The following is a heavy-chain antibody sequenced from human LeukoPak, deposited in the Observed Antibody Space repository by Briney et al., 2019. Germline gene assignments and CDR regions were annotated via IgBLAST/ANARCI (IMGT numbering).Heavy chain of an antibody. CDR3: AREEQYNNFFDY. D-gene: IGHD1/OR15-1a*01. CDR2: INPNSGDT. CDR1: GYTLTDYY. J-gene: IGHJ4*02. V-gene: IGHV1-2*02. Sequence: ASVKVSCKASGYTLTDYYIHWVRQAPGQGLEWMGWINPNSGDTTYAQKFQGRVTMTRDTSISSAYMDLSRLNSDDTAVCFCAREEQYNNFFDYWGPGTLVTVSS.